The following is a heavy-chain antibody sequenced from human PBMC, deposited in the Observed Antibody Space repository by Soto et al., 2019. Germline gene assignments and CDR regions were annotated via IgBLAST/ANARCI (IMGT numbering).Heavy chain of an antibody. D-gene: IGHD2-8*01. CDR3: AHRLPGPSGYAV. Sequence: QITLKESGPTLVKPTQTLTLTCTFSGFSLTSGVVGLGWIRQPPGEALEWLALIYWNDEQYYNPSLRNRLTITRDTSKNPVVLTMTNMDPVDTATYYCAHRLPGPSGYAVWGQGTTVTVSS. CDR1: GFSLTSGVVG. J-gene: IGHJ6*02. V-gene: IGHV2-5*01. CDR2: IYWNDEQ.